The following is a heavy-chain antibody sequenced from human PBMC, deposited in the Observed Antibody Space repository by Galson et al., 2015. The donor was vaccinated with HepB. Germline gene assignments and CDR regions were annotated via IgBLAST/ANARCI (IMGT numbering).Heavy chain of an antibody. CDR1: GYTFTSYG. CDR3: ARTDLVVGAKTSFDY. V-gene: IGHV1-18*04. CDR2: ISAYNGNT. Sequence: SVKVSCKASGYTFTSYGISWVRQAPGQGLEWMGWISAYNGNTNYAQKLQGRVTMTTDTSTSTAYMELRSLRSDDTAVYYCARTDLVVGAKTSFDYWGQGTLVTVSS. D-gene: IGHD1-26*01. J-gene: IGHJ4*02.